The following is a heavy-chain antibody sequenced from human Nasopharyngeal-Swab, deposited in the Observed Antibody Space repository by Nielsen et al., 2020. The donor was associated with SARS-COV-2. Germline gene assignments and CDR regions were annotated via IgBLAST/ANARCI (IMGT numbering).Heavy chain of an antibody. CDR3: ERYYSDSGSSRLYFDS. V-gene: IGHV3-7*01. CDR1: GFTFSRYW. Sequence: GESLKISCAASGFTFSRYWMNWVRQAPGKGPEWVANINEDGSEKFYVDSVKGRFTISRDNPKNSLYLQMNSLRAEDTAVYFCERYYSDSGSSRLYFDSWGQGTLVTVSS. D-gene: IGHD3-22*01. CDR2: INEDGSEK. J-gene: IGHJ4*02.